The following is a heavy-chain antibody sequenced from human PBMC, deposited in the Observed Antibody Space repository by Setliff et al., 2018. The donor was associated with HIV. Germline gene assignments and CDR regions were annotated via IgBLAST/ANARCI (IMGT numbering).Heavy chain of an antibody. CDR1: GGSISSYY. CDR3: ATSGSGSLAFDY. CDR2: IYYSGST. Sequence: SETLSLTCTVSGGSISSYYWSWIRQPPGKGLEWIGYIYYSGSTNYNPSLKSRVTISVDTSKNQFSLKLSSVTAADTAVYYCATSGSGSLAFDYWGQGTLVTSPQ. J-gene: IGHJ4*02. D-gene: IGHD3-10*01. V-gene: IGHV4-59*01.